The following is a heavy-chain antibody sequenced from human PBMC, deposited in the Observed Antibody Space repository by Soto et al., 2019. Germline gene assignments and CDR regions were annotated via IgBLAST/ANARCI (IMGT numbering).Heavy chain of an antibody. V-gene: IGHV4-59*08. J-gene: IGHJ3*02. Sequence: SETLSLTRTVSGGSISSYYWSWIRQPPGKGLEWIGYIYYSGSTNYNPSLKSRVTISVDTSKNQFSLKLSSVTAADTAVYYCARPYSGSYDAFDIWGQGTMVTVSS. CDR3: ARPYSGSYDAFDI. CDR1: GGSISSYY. D-gene: IGHD1-26*01. CDR2: IYYSGST.